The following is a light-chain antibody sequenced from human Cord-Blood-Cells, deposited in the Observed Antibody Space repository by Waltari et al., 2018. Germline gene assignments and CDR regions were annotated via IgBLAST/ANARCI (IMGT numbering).Light chain of an antibody. CDR2: ESS. CDR1: SSDVGSYNL. Sequence: QSALTQPASVSGSPGKSITISCTGTSSDVGSYNLVSWYQQHPGKAPKLMIYESSKRPSEVTNLFSGSKSGNTASLTISGLQAEDEADYYCCSYAGSSTLGVFGGGTKLTVL. CDR3: CSYAGSSTLGV. V-gene: IGLV2-23*01. J-gene: IGLJ2*01.